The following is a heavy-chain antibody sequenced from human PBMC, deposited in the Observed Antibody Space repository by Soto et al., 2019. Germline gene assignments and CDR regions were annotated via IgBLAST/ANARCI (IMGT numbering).Heavy chain of an antibody. V-gene: IGHV1-3*01. CDR1: EYTLTTYA. CDR2: IDAGNGNT. J-gene: IGHJ4*02. CDR3: AREGSTSGSTFDY. D-gene: IGHD1-7*01. Sequence: QVQLVQSGAEVKKPAASVKVSCKASEYTLTTYAVQWVRRAAGQRLEWMGWIDAGNGNTKYSQKLHGRVTVTTDTSASTVYMKLSSLRSEGTDVYYCAREGSTSGSTFDYWGQGTLVTVSS.